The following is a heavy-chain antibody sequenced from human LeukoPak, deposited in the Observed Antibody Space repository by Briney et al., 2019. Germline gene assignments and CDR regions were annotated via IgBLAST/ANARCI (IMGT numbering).Heavy chain of an antibody. V-gene: IGHV3-74*01. CDR2: VSPDGRST. CDR1: GFIFNNYW. D-gene: IGHD3/OR15-3a*01. Sequence: GGSLRLSCSASGFIFNNYWMHWVRQAPGKGLVWISRVSPDGRSTNYADSVKGRFTISRDNAKNTLYLQMNSLSAEDTAIYDCAKVDGTGNSIFDYWGQGTLVPVSS. CDR3: AKVDGTGNSIFDY. J-gene: IGHJ4*02.